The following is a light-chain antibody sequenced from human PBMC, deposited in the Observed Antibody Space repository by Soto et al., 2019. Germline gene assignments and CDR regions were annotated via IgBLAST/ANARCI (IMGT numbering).Light chain of an antibody. CDR1: SSNIGADYD. Sequence: QSVLTQPPSVSGAPGQRVTISCTGSSSNIGADYDVHWYQQLPGTAPKLLIYDNTNRPSGVPDRFSGSKSGTSASLAITGHQAEDEADYYCQSFDSSLNERVFGGGTKLTVL. V-gene: IGLV1-40*01. J-gene: IGLJ3*02. CDR2: DNT. CDR3: QSFDSSLNERV.